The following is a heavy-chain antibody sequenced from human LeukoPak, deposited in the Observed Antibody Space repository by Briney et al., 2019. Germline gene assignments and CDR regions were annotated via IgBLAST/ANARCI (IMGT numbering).Heavy chain of an antibody. CDR1: GFTFSNHS. V-gene: IGHV3-48*01. J-gene: IGHJ4*02. D-gene: IGHD3-3*01. CDR2: ISSSSSAR. CDR3: ARMSGPRLPGY. Sequence: GGSLRLSCAASGFTFSNHSMNWVRQAPGKGLEWISYISSSSSARYYAGSVKGRFTISRDDASNSLYLQMNSLRAEDTAIYYCARMSGPRLPGYWGQGALVTVSS.